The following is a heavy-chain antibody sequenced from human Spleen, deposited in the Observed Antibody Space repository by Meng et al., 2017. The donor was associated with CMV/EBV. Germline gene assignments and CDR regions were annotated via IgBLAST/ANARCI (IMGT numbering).Heavy chain of an antibody. CDR2: MNPNSGNT. Sequence: ASVKVSCKASGYTFPSYDINWVRQATGQGLEWVGWMNPNSGNTGYAQKFQGRVTKNRNTSLSKAYMELSSLRSEDTAVYYFARGTTSFYDFWSGYYTPEFDPWGQGTLVTVSS. CDR3: ARGTTSFYDFWSGYYTPEFDP. CDR1: GYTFPSYD. V-gene: IGHV1-8*01. J-gene: IGHJ5*02. D-gene: IGHD3-3*01.